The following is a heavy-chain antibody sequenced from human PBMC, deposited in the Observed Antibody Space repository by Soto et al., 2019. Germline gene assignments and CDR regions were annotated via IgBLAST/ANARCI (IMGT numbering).Heavy chain of an antibody. CDR3: ARLEGLATISYYFDF. CDR2: IYYSGSS. Sequence: SETLSLTCTVSGGSLSRYYWSWIRQPPGKGLDWIGYIYYSGSSTYNPSLKSRVSISVDTSKNQFSLKLNSVTAADSAVYYCARLEGLATISYYFDFWGQGALVTVSS. J-gene: IGHJ4*02. CDR1: GGSLSRYY. D-gene: IGHD3-9*01. V-gene: IGHV4-59*08.